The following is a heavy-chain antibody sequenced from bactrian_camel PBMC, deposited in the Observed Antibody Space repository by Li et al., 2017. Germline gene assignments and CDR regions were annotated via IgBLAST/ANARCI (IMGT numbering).Heavy chain of an antibody. CDR3: AAGDRYGGYCNTWRDPGSSSFGY. Sequence: LVESGGGSVQAGGSLRLSCLASGHTFTGYSLAWFRQAPGKEREGVAAIDDGGNTDYADSVKGRFTISKDNAKNTLYLQMNSLKPEDTAMYYCAAGDRYGGYCNTWRDPGSSSFGYWGQGTQVTVS. CDR2: IDDGGNT. J-gene: IGHJ6*01. V-gene: IGHV3S55*01. D-gene: IGHD2*01. CDR1: GHTFTGYS.